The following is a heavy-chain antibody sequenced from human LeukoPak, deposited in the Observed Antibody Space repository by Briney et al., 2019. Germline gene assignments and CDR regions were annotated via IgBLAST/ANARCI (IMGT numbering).Heavy chain of an antibody. J-gene: IGHJ4*02. CDR2: ISYDGSNK. Sequence: GGSLRLSCAASGFTFSSYGMHWVRQAPGKGLEWVAVISYDGSNKYYADSVKGRFTISRDNSKNTLYLQMNSPRAEDTAVYYCAKDVDYGDYVFDYWGQGTLVTVSS. V-gene: IGHV3-30*18. CDR1: GFTFSSYG. CDR3: AKDVDYGDYVFDY. D-gene: IGHD4-17*01.